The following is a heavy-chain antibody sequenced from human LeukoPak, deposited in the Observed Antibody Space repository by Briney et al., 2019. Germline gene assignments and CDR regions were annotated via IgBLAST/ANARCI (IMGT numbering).Heavy chain of an antibody. D-gene: IGHD6-19*01. CDR3: ASIAVAGDVFDI. Sequence: PSETLSLTCTVSGGSISISSYYGAWVRQPPGKGLEWIGRMYYSGSTYYNPSLKSRVPVSVDTSKNQVSLKLSSVTAADTAVYYCASIAVAGDVFDIWGQGTMVAVSS. J-gene: IGHJ3*02. V-gene: IGHV4-39*01. CDR2: MYYSGST. CDR1: GGSISISSYY.